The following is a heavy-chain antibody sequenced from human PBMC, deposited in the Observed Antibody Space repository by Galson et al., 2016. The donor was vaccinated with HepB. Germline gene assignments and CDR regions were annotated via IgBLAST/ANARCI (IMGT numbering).Heavy chain of an antibody. J-gene: IGHJ4*02. CDR3: ARDNYYYFSSGYYGDY. Sequence: SVKVSCKASGYNFINYGFNWVRQAPGQGLEWVGWISGYNGDTRFAQSLQGRVTMTTDRSTSTAYMELRSLRSDDTAVYYCARDNYYYFSSGYYGDYWGQGTLVTVSS. CDR1: GYNFINYG. D-gene: IGHD3-22*01. V-gene: IGHV1-18*01. CDR2: ISGYNGDT.